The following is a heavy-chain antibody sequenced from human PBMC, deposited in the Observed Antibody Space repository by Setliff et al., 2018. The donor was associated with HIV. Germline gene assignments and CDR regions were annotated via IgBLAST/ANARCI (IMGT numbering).Heavy chain of an antibody. Sequence: SETLSLTCAVYGGSFSGYYWSWIRQPPGKGLEWIGHLYTNGSTNYNPSLKSRVTISLDTSRNQFSLKLTSVTAADTAVYYCARVGSGWYAPPEGVYWYFDLWGRGSLVTVSS. J-gene: IGHJ2*01. CDR2: LYTNGST. V-gene: IGHV4-4*08. CDR1: GGSFSGYY. CDR3: ARVGSGWYAPPEGVYWYFDL. D-gene: IGHD6-19*01.